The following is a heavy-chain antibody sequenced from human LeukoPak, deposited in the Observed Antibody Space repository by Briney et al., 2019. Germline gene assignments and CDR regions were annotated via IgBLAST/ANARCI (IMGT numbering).Heavy chain of an antibody. J-gene: IGHJ3*02. V-gene: IGHV4-30-2*01. CDR2: IFHSGST. CDR3: AKDRDGGLGYAFDI. Sequence: PSQTLSLTCTVSGGSISGSNYYWSWIRQPPGGGLEWIGYIFHSGSTYYNPSLKSRVTISVDRSKNQFSLRVNSVTAADTAVYFCAKDRDGGLGYAFDIWGQGTMVTVSS. CDR1: GGSISGSNYY. D-gene: IGHD5-24*01.